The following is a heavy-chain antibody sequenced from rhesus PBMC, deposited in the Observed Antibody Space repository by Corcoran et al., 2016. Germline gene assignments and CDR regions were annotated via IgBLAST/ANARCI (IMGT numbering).Heavy chain of an antibody. J-gene: IGHJ5-1*01. D-gene: IGHD3-22*01. CDR1: VGSISGGYD. V-gene: IGHV4-76*01. CDR2: FYAPSGYT. CDR3: ATGDEFIIPTV. Sequence: QVQLHESGPGLVQPSETLSLTCAVSVGSISGGYDWMWLCQPPGKGLEWIGSFYAPSGYTNYNPSLKDRVTIAKDTSKNQFSLNLNSVTAADTAVYYCATGDEFIIPTVGGPGVLVTVSS.